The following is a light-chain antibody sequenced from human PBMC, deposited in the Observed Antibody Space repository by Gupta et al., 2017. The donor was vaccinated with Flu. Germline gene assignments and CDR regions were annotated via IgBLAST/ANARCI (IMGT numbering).Light chain of an antibody. CDR2: KAS. J-gene: IGKJ1*01. CDR1: QRVSSW. CDR3: QQDNSTPLT. V-gene: IGKV1-5*03. Sequence: PSSLCASVRDRVTLTCRASQRVSSWLAWYQQKPGQPPKLLIYKASSLESGVPARFSGSGSGTEFTLTISSLQPDDVAIYYCQQDNSTPLTFGQGTKVEVK.